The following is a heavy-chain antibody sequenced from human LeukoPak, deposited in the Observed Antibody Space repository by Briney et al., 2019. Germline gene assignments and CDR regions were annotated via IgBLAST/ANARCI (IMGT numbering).Heavy chain of an antibody. J-gene: IGHJ4*02. D-gene: IGHD4-23*01. CDR2: ISSSGSTI. CDR1: GFTFSSYE. CDR3: ARGGGVVMADFDY. V-gene: IGHV3-48*03. Sequence: PGGSLRLSCAASGFTFSSYEMSWVRQAPGKGLEWVSYISSSGSTIYYADSVKGRFTISRDNAKKSLYVQMNSLRAEDTAVYYCARGGGVVMADFDYWGQGTLVTVSS.